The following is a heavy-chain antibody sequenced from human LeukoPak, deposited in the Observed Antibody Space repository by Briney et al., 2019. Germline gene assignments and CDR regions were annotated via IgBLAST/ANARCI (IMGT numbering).Heavy chain of an antibody. J-gene: IGHJ4*02. D-gene: IGHD3-3*01. V-gene: IGHV4-34*01. Sequence: SETLSLTCAVYGGSFSGYYWSWIRQPPGKGLEWIGEINHSGSTNYNPSLKSRVTISVDTSKNQFSLKLSSVTAADTAVYYCARGYHFWGQGTLVTVSS. CDR1: GGSFSGYY. CDR2: INHSGST. CDR3: ARGYHF.